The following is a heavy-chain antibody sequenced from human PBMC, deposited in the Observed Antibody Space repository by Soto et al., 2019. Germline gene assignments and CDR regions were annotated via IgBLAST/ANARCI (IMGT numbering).Heavy chain of an antibody. CDR1: GFTFSSYA. CDR3: ARRGSGSYFNY. J-gene: IGHJ4*02. V-gene: IGHV3-23*01. Sequence: EVQLLESGGGLVQPGGSLRLSCAASGFTFSSYAMRWVREAPGKGLEWVSAISGSGGSTYYADSVKGRFTISRDNSKNTLYLQMNSLRAEDTAVYYCARRGSGSYFNYWGQGTLVTVSS. D-gene: IGHD1-26*01. CDR2: ISGSGGST.